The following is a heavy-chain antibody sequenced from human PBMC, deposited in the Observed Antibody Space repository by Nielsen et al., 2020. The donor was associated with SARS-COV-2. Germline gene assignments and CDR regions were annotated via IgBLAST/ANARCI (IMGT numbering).Heavy chain of an antibody. CDR3: ARGLLKDIVLMVYAIVQTAPSSPWFDP. CDR1: GGSVSSGSYY. Sequence: SETLSLTCTVSGGSVSSGSYYWSWIRQPPGKGLEWIGEINHSGSTNYNPSLKSRVTISVDTSKNQFSLKLSSVTAADTAVYYCARGLLKDIVLMVYAIVQTAPSSPWFDPWGQGTLVTVSS. CDR2: INHSGST. J-gene: IGHJ5*02. V-gene: IGHV4-39*07. D-gene: IGHD2-8*01.